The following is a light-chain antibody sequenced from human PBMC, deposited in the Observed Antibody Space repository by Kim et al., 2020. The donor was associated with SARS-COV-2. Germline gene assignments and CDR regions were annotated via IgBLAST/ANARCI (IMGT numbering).Light chain of an antibody. CDR1: SSDVGGQKY. V-gene: IGLV2-14*03. Sequence: GQSINVSCTGTSSDVGGQKYVSWYQQHPGKAPRRMIFDVTNRPSGISDRFSGSKSGNTASLTISGLRAEDEADYYCCSYTNSGTYVFGSGTKVTVL. CDR2: DVT. CDR3: CSYTNSGTYV. J-gene: IGLJ1*01.